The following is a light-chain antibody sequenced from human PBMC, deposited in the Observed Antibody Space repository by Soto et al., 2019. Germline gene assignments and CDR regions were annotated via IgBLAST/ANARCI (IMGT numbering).Light chain of an antibody. CDR2: VAS. J-gene: IGKJ1*01. CDR3: QQHGSGPWT. CDR1: QSVSSSN. Sequence: EIVLTQSPDTLSLSPGERATLSCRASQSVSSSNLAWYQHKPSQAPRLLIYVASRRATGIPDRFSGSGSGTEFTLTITRLEPEDFAVYYCQQHGSGPWTFGQGTKVEIK. V-gene: IGKV3-20*01.